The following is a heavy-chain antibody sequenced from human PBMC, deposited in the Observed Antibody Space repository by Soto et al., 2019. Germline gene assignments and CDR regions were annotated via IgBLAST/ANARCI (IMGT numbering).Heavy chain of an antibody. D-gene: IGHD2-15*01. J-gene: IGHJ5*02. CDR1: GGSFSGYY. CDR2: INHSGST. V-gene: IGHV4-34*01. Sequence: SETLSLTCAVYGGSFSGYYWSWIRQPPGKGLEWIGEINHSGSTNYNPSLKSRVTISVDTSKNQFSLKLSSVTAADTAVYYCARGWTRIGYCSGGSCRYNWFDPWGQGTLVTVSS. CDR3: ARGWTRIGYCSGGSCRYNWFDP.